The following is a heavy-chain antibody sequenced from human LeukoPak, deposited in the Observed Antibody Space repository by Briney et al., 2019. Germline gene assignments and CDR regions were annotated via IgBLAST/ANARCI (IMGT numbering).Heavy chain of an antibody. CDR1: GGSFSGYY. Sequence: SETLSLTCAVYGGSFSGYYWGWIRQPPGKGLEWIGSIYYSGSTHYSPSLKSRVTISVDTSKNQFSLKLSSVTAADTAVYYCARIIEMATIFAPFDPWGQGTLVTVSS. CDR2: IYYSGST. V-gene: IGHV4-34*01. CDR3: ARIIEMATIFAPFDP. D-gene: IGHD5-24*01. J-gene: IGHJ5*02.